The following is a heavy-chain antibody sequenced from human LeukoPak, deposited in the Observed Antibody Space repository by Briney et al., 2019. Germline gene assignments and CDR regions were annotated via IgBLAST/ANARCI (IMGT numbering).Heavy chain of an antibody. CDR2: ISSSSSYI. CDR3: ARDYRCGYSSGWSYYGMDV. J-gene: IGHJ6*02. Sequence: GGSLRLSCAASGFTFSSYSMNWVRQAPGKGLEWVSSISSSSSYIYYADSVKGRFTIARDNAKNSLYLKMNSLRAEDTAVYYCARDYRCGYSSGWSYYGMDVWGQGTTVTVSS. D-gene: IGHD6-19*01. V-gene: IGHV3-21*01. CDR1: GFTFSSYS.